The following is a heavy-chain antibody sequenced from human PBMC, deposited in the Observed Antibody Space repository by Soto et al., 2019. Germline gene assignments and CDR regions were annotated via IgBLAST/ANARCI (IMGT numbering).Heavy chain of an antibody. V-gene: IGHV3-15*07. CDR3: TTGSVEGV. J-gene: IGHJ6*02. CDR2: IKTKSEGEAT. D-gene: IGHD2-15*01. Sequence: EVQLVESGGGLVKPGGSLRLSCAASDFTISNAWMNWVRQAPGKGLEWVGRIKTKSEGEATDYAAPLKCRFTISRDDSKNTLFMQMNSLKTEDKAVYYCTTGSVEGVWGQGATVTVSS. CDR1: DFTISNAW.